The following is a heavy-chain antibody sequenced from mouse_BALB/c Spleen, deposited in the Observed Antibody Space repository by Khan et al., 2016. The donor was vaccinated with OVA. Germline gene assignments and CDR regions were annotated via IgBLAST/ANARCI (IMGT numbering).Heavy chain of an antibody. CDR2: ISSDGDYT. CDR1: GFTFSTYA. Sequence: EVELVESGGGLVKPGGSLKLSCAASGFTFSTYAMSWVRQTPEKRLELVATISSDGDYTYYPDNVTGRFTIPRDNAKNTLYLQMSSLRSEDTAMYYCARSPYGNVAYWGQGTLVTVSA. V-gene: IGHV5-9-3*01. J-gene: IGHJ3*01. CDR3: ARSPYGNVAY. D-gene: IGHD2-1*01.